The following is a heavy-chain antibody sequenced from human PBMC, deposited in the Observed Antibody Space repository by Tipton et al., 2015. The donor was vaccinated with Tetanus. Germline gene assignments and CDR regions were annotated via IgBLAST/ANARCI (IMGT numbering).Heavy chain of an antibody. D-gene: IGHD3-22*01. CDR1: GGSISSSSYY. Sequence: TLSLTCIVSGGSISSSSYYWGWIRQPPGKGLEWIGSIYYSGSTYYNPSLKSRVTISVDTSKNQFSLKLSSVTAADTAVYYCARDRRQYYYDSSGETEYYYYGMDVWGQGTTVTVSS. V-gene: IGHV4-39*07. J-gene: IGHJ6*02. CDR3: ARDRRQYYYDSSGETEYYYYGMDV. CDR2: IYYSGST.